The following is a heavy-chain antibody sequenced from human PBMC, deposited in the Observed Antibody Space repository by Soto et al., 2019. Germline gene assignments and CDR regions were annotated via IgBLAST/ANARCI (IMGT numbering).Heavy chain of an antibody. CDR3: AKDAGVLRFFEWFPYYFDY. D-gene: IGHD3-3*01. V-gene: IGHV3-23*01. CDR1: GFTFSSYA. CDR2: ISGSGGST. Sequence: EVQLLESGGGLVQPGGSLRLSCAASGFTFSSYAMSWVRQAPGKGLEWVSAISGSGGSTYYADSVKGRFTISRDNSKNTLYLQMNSLRAEDTAVYYCAKDAGVLRFFEWFPYYFDYWGQGTLVTVSS. J-gene: IGHJ4*02.